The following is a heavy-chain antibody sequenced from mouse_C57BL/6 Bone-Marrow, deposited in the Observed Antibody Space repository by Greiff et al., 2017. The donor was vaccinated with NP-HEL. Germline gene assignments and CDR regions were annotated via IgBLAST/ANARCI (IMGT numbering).Heavy chain of an antibody. V-gene: IGHV1-69*01. Sequence: QVQLQQSGAELVMPGASVKLSCKASGYTFTSYWMHWVKQRPGQGLEWIGEIDPSDSYTNYNQKFKGKSTLTVDKSSSTAYMQLSSLTSEDSAVYYCARRDDYLYYFDYWGQGTTLTVSS. CDR1: GYTFTSYW. D-gene: IGHD2-4*01. CDR2: IDPSDSYT. J-gene: IGHJ2*01. CDR3: ARRDDYLYYFDY.